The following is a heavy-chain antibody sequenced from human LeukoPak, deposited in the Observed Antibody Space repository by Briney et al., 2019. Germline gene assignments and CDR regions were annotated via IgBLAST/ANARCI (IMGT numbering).Heavy chain of an antibody. CDR1: GGSISSYY. CDR2: IYTSGST. CDR3: ARIMFGGVIAS. Sequence: SETLSLTCTVSGGSISSYYWSWIRQPAGKGLEWIGRIYTSGSTNYNPSLKSRVIISVDTSKNQFSLKLSSVTAADTAVYFCARIMFGGVIASWGQGTLVSVSS. V-gene: IGHV4-4*07. D-gene: IGHD3-16*01. J-gene: IGHJ5*01.